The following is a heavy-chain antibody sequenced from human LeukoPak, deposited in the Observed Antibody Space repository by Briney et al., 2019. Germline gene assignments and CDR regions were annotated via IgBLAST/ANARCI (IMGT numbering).Heavy chain of an antibody. Sequence: SETLSLTCTVSGGTISPLYWGWIRQPPGKGLEFIGYIYYSGTTNYNPSLRSRVTLSVDTSKNQFSLKLSSVTAADTAVYYCARGGVAAKYYFDYWGPGTLVTVSS. CDR1: GGTISPLY. D-gene: IGHD3-10*01. CDR2: IYYSGTT. J-gene: IGHJ4*02. V-gene: IGHV4-59*11. CDR3: ARGGVAAKYYFDY.